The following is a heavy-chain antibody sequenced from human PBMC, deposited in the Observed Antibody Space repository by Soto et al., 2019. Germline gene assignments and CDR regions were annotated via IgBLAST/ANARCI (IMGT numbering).Heavy chain of an antibody. D-gene: IGHD3-9*01. CDR2: ISSDGDIT. Sequence: GGSLRLSCSASGFTFSEYSMHWVRQAPGEGLQYVSTISSDGDITYYADSVKGRFTISRDNSKNTLYLQMNSLRPEDTAVYYCVKVSTFYDILTGYYSTNFFDPWGQGTLVTVSS. CDR1: GFTFSEYS. V-gene: IGHV3-64D*06. J-gene: IGHJ5*02. CDR3: VKVSTFYDILTGYYSTNFFDP.